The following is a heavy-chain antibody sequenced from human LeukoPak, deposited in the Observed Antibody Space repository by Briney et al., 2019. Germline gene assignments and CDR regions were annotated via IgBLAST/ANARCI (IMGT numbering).Heavy chain of an antibody. V-gene: IGHV1-69*13. J-gene: IGHJ6*02. CDR3: ARTYSNYAVLSYYYYGMDV. CDR2: IIPIFGTA. Sequence: SVKVSCKASGGTFSSYAISWVRQAPGQGLEWMGGIIPIFGTANYAQKFQGRVTITADESTSTAYMELSSLRSEDTAVYYCARTYSNYAVLSYYYYGMDVWGQGTTVTVSS. CDR1: GGTFSSYA. D-gene: IGHD4-11*01.